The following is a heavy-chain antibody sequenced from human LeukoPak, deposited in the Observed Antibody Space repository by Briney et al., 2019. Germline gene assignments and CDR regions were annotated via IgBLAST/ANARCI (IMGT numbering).Heavy chain of an antibody. V-gene: IGHV3-7*01. CDR1: GFTFSSFW. J-gene: IGHJ5*02. D-gene: IGHD3-9*01. CDR3: AKVPRQHDNWFDP. CDR2: IKQDGSDK. Sequence: GGSLRLSCAASGFTFSSFWMSWVRQAPGKGLEWVANIKQDGSDKNYVDSVKDRFTISRDDAKNSLYLQMNSLRAEDTAIYYCAKVPRQHDNWFDPWGQGTLVTVSS.